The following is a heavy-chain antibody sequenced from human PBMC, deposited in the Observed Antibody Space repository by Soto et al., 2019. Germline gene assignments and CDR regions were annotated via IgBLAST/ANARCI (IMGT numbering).Heavy chain of an antibody. Sequence: ASVKVSCKASGYTFTSYYMHWVRQAPGQGLEWMGIINPSGGSTSYAQKFQGRVTMTRDTSTSTVYMELSSLRSEDTAVYYCARGPERYYEYVWGSYRFDYWGQGTLVTVSS. CDR2: INPSGGST. J-gene: IGHJ4*02. V-gene: IGHV1-46*01. CDR3: ARGPERYYEYVWGSYRFDY. D-gene: IGHD3-16*02. CDR1: GYTFTSYY.